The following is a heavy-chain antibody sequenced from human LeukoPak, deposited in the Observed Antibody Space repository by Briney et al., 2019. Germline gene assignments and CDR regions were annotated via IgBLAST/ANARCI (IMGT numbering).Heavy chain of an antibody. J-gene: IGHJ6*02. CDR3: ARALSYDFWIPGYYYYYGMDV. V-gene: IGHV3-30*19. CDR2: ISYDGSNK. Sequence: PGGSLRLSCAASGFTFSSYGMHWVRQAPGKGLEWVAVISYDGSNKYYADSVKGRFTISRDNSKNTLYLQMNSLRAEDTAVYYCARALSYDFWIPGYYYYYGMDVWGQGTTVTVSS. D-gene: IGHD3-3*01. CDR1: GFTFSSYG.